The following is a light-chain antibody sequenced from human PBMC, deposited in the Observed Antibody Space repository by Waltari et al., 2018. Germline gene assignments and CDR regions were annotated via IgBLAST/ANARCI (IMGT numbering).Light chain of an antibody. Sequence: QSVLTQPPSVSGTPGQRVTISCSGRSSNIGINIGSWFLQFPGTAPKLLIYANNWRPSGVPDRFSGTKSGTSASLAISGLQSEDDATYYCAAWDDSLNGWVFGGGTKLTVL. CDR3: AAWDDSLNGWV. CDR1: SSNIGINI. V-gene: IGLV1-44*01. CDR2: ANN. J-gene: IGLJ2*01.